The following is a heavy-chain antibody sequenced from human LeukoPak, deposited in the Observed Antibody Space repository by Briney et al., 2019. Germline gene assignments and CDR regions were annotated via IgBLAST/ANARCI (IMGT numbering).Heavy chain of an antibody. D-gene: IGHD3-10*01. Sequence: GGSLRLSCAASGFTFSSYGMHWVRQAPGKGLEWVAIILYDGSNKYYADSVKGRFTISRDNSKNTLYLQMNSLRAEDTAVYYCAKDPYGSGTYYFDYWGQGTLVTVSS. J-gene: IGHJ4*02. CDR1: GFTFSSYG. CDR2: ILYDGSNK. CDR3: AKDPYGSGTYYFDY. V-gene: IGHV3-30*18.